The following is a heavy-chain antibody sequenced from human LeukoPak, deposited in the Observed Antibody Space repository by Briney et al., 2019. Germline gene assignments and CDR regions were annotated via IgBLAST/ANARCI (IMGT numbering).Heavy chain of an antibody. V-gene: IGHV3-74*01. CDR3: TRDLDGSGNYHWFDP. CDR1: GFTFSSYW. J-gene: IGHJ5*02. Sequence: GGSLRLSCAASGFTFSSYWMHWVRQAPGKGLVWVSRINGDGSGTTYADSVRGRFTISRDNTKNTLYLQMNSLRAEDTAVYYCTRDLDGSGNYHWFDPWGQGTLATVSS. D-gene: IGHD3-10*01. CDR2: INGDGSGT.